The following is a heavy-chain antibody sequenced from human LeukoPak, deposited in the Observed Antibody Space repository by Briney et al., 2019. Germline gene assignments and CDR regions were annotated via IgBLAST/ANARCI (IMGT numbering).Heavy chain of an antibody. CDR1: GYTFTDYY. D-gene: IGHD3-10*01. CDR2: INPNSGGT. J-gene: IGHJ1*01. CDR3: ATPSPSGSWYFQH. Sequence: ASVKVSCKASGYTFTDYYMHWVRQAPGQGLERMGWINPNSGGTNYAQKFQGRVTMTGDTSISTAYMELNRLTSDDTAVYYCATPSPSGSWYFQHWGQGTLVTVSS. V-gene: IGHV1-2*02.